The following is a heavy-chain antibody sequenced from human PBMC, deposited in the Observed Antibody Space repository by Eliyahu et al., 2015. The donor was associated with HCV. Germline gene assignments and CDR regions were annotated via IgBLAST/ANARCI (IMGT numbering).Heavy chain of an antibody. D-gene: IGHD3-3*01. CDR1: GFTFSTYA. CDR3: AKDGDNFYKWFDP. V-gene: IGHV3-23*01. Sequence: EVQLLESGGGLVQPGGSLRLSCAASGFTFSTYAMSWVRQAPGEGLEWVAAIGGSGGTTYYADSVKGRFTTSRDNSKNTLYLQMNTLRAEDTAVYHCAKDGDNFYKWFDPWGQGTLVTVSS. J-gene: IGHJ5*02. CDR2: IGGSGGTT.